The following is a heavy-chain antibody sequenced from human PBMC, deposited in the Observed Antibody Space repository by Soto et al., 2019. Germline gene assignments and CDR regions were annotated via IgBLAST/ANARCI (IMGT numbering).Heavy chain of an antibody. D-gene: IGHD2-2*01. CDR2: IDPSDSYT. V-gene: IGHV5-10-1*01. CDR3: ARLGEYCSSTSCSS. CDR1: GYSFTSYW. J-gene: IGHJ6*02. Sequence: GESLKISCKGSGYSFTSYWISWVRQMPGKGLEWMGRIDPSDSYTNYSPSFQGHVTISADKSISTAYLQWSGPKASDTAMYYCARLGEYCSSTSCSSWGQGTTVTVSS.